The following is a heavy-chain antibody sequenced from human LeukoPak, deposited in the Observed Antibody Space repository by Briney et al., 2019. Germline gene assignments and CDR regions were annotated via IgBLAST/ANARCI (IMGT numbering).Heavy chain of an antibody. V-gene: IGHV1-18*01. J-gene: IGHJ4*02. D-gene: IGHD6-19*01. CDR1: GYTFTSYG. CDR3: ARRHSSGWYPLFDY. CDR2: ISAYTGNT. Sequence: GASVKVSCKASGYTFTSYGISWVRQAPGQGLEWMGWISAYTGNTNYAQKFQDRVTMTTDTSTSTAYMELRSLRSDDTAVYYCARRHSSGWYPLFDYWGQGTLVTVSP.